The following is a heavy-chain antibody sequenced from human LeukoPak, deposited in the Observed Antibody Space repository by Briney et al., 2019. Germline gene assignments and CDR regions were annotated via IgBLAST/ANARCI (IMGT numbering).Heavy chain of an antibody. J-gene: IGHJ4*02. Sequence: PGGSLRLSCAASGFTFDSCAMSWVRQSPGKGLEWVSGISGSGAYTYYAGSVKGRFTISRDSSKNTLFLQMNSLRAEDTALYYCAKALRYTSDSLDYWGQGTLVTVSS. CDR1: GFTFDSCA. CDR3: AKALRYTSDSLDY. V-gene: IGHV3-23*01. CDR2: ISGSGAYT. D-gene: IGHD3-9*01.